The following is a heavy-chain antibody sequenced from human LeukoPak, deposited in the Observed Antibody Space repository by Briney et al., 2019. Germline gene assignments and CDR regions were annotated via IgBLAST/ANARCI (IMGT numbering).Heavy chain of an antibody. CDR3: ASLGAVASGDY. J-gene: IGHJ4*02. CDR1: GGSISNYY. CDR2: MYYSGST. Sequence: SETLSLTCSVSGGSISNYYWSWIRQPPGKGLEWIGYMYYSGSTNYNPSLKSRVTISVDTSKNQFSLKLSSVTAADTAVYYCASLGAVASGDYWGQGTLVTVSS. D-gene: IGHD6-19*01. V-gene: IGHV4-59*08.